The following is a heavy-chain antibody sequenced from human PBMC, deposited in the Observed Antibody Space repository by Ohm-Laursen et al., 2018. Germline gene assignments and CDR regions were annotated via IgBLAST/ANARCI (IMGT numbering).Heavy chain of an antibody. D-gene: IGHD3-22*01. J-gene: IGHJ5*02. CDR3: ATVYYYDSSGYVEWFDP. V-gene: IGHV1-24*01. CDR1: GYTLTELS. Sequence: ASVKVSCKVSGYTLTELSMHWVRQAPGKGLEWMGGFDPEDGETIYAQKFQGRVTMTEDTSTDTAYMELSSLRSEDTAVCYCATVYYYDSSGYVEWFDPWGQGTLVTVSS. CDR2: FDPEDGET.